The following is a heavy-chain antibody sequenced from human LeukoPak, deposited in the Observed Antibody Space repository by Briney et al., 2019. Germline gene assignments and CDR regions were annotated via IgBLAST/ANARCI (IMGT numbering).Heavy chain of an antibody. J-gene: IGHJ5*02. CDR2: IYYSGST. CDR3: ARAPCTYCSSTSSRKSDNWFDP. CDR1: GGSISSSSYY. D-gene: IGHD2-2*01. V-gene: IGHV4-39*07. Sequence: SETLSLTCTVSGGSISSSSYYWGWIRQPPGKGLEWIGSIYYSGSTYYNPSLKSRVTISVDTSKNQFSLKLSSVTAADTAVYYCARAPCTYCSSTSSRKSDNWFDPWGQGTLVTVSS.